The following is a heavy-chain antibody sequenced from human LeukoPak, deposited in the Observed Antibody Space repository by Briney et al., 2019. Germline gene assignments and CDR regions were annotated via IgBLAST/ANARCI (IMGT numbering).Heavy chain of an antibody. V-gene: IGHV4-30-4*08. CDR2: IYYSGST. CDR3: ARGSGFLEWLLVSYYYMDV. CDR1: GGSISSGDYY. J-gene: IGHJ6*03. D-gene: IGHD3-3*01. Sequence: SQTLSLTCTVSGGSISSGDYYWRWLRQPPGKGLEWIGYIYYSGSTYYNPSLKSRVTISVDTSKNQFSLKLSSVTAADTAVYYCARGSGFLEWLLVSYYYMDVWGKGTTVTVSS.